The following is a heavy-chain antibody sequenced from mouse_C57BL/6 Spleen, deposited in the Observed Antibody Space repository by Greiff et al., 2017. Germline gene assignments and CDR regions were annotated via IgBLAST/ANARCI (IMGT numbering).Heavy chain of an antibody. V-gene: IGHV1-82*01. CDR3: ARSSVATNFDV. CDR2: IYPGDGDT. CDR1: GYAFSSSW. J-gene: IGHJ1*03. Sequence: QVQLQQSGPELVKPGASVKISCKASGYAFSSSWMNWVKQRPGKGLEWIGRIYPGDGDTNYNGKFKGKATRTSDNSSSTAYMQLSSLTSEDSAVYFCARSSVATNFDVWGTGTTVTVSS. D-gene: IGHD1-1*01.